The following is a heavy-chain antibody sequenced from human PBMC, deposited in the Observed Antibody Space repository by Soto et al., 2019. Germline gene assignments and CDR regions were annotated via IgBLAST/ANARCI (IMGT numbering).Heavy chain of an antibody. CDR3: GKYSGSYPVYNGMNV. V-gene: IGHV3-23*01. Sequence: PGGSLRLSCVASGIALEDYAMHWVRQAPGKGLEWVSIISATSDAAYYAESVKGRFTSSRDNSKNTLYLQMNSLRPEDTAVYYCGKYSGSYPVYNGMNVWGQGTTVTVSS. J-gene: IGHJ6*02. CDR2: ISATSDAA. CDR1: GIALEDYA. D-gene: IGHD1-26*01.